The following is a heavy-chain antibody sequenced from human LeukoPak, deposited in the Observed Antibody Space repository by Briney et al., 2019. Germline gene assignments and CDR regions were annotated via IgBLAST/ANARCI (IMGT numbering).Heavy chain of an antibody. CDR3: XRADXXXELLLGXFDY. D-gene: IGHD1-26*01. CDR1: GGTFSSYA. V-gene: IGHV1-69*05. J-gene: IGHJ4*02. CDR2: IXXIFGXA. Sequence: SVKVSCKASGGTFSSYAISWVRQAPGQGLEWMGGIXXIFGXANXXQKXXXRVTITTDESTSTAYMELSSLRSEDTAVYYCXRADXXXELLLGXFDYWGQGTLVTVSS.